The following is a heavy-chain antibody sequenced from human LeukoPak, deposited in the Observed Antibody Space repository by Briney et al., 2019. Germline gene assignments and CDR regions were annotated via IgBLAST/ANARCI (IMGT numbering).Heavy chain of an antibody. CDR3: AIRSGRNYYSVDV. D-gene: IGHD1-26*01. CDR1: GGSTSGYY. J-gene: IGHJ6*02. Sequence: MTSETLSLTCTVSGGSTSGYYWNWIRQPPGKGLEWIGYTYYSGRTNYNPSLKSRVTISVDTSKNQFSLTLSSVTAADTAIYYCAIRSGRNYYSVDVWGQGTTVTVSS. V-gene: IGHV4-59*08. CDR2: TYYSGRT.